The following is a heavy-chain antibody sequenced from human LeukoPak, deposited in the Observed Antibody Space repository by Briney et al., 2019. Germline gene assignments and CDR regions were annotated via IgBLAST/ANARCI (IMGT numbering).Heavy chain of an antibody. Sequence: ASVKVSCKASGYTFTRYYMHWVRQAPGQGLEWMGIINPSGGSTSYAQKFQGRVTMTEDTSTDTAYMELSSLRSEDTAVYYCATDSIIAVAGFDYWGQGTLVTVSS. CDR2: INPSGGST. V-gene: IGHV1-46*01. J-gene: IGHJ4*02. CDR1: GYTFTRYY. D-gene: IGHD6-19*01. CDR3: ATDSIIAVAGFDY.